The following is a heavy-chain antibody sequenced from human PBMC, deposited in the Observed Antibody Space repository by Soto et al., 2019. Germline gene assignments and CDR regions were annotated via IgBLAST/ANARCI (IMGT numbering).Heavy chain of an antibody. D-gene: IGHD1-26*01. CDR1: GGSISSYY. J-gene: IGHJ5*02. V-gene: IGHV4-59*01. CDR3: VKGGSSKFEP. Sequence: SETLSLTCTVSGGSISSYYWSWIRQPPGKGLEWIGYIYYSGSTNYNPSLKSRVTISVDTSKNQFSLKLSSVTAADTAVYCCVKGGSSKFEPWGQGTLVTVSS. CDR2: IYYSGST.